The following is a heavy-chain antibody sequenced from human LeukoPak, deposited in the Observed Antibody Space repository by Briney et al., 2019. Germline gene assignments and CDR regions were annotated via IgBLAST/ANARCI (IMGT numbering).Heavy chain of an antibody. V-gene: IGHV3-23*01. CDR2: ISGSGGST. Sequence: GGCLRLSCTASGFTFGDYAMSWVRQAPGKGLEWVSAISGSGGSTYYADSVKGRFTISRDNSKNTLYLQMNSLRAEDTAVYYCARDPPYCSSTSCYAYWGQGTLVTVSS. J-gene: IGHJ4*02. D-gene: IGHD2-2*01. CDR3: ARDPPYCSSTSCYAY. CDR1: GFTFGDYA.